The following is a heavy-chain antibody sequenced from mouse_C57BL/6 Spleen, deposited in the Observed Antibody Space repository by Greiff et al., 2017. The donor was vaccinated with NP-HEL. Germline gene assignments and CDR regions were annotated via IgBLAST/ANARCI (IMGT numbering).Heavy chain of an antibody. Sequence: EVKLVESGGDLVKPGGSLKLSCAASGFTFSSYGMSWVRQTPDKRLEWVATISSGGSYTYYPDSVKGRFTISIENAKNTLYLQMSSLKSEDTAMYYCARQEDWYFDVWGTGTTVTVSS. CDR3: ARQEDWYFDV. J-gene: IGHJ1*03. CDR1: GFTFSSYG. CDR2: ISSGGSYT. V-gene: IGHV5-6*01.